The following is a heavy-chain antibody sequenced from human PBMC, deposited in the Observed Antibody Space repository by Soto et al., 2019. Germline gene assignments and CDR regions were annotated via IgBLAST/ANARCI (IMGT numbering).Heavy chain of an antibody. Sequence: QVQLVESGGGVVQPGRSLRLSCAASGFIFSTYGMHWVRQAPGKGLEWLSVISYDGNNKYYADSVKGRFTISRDNSQNTLWLQMDRLRTEDTAVYYCAKDLLLTTITTVGDWGQGTLVTVSS. CDR2: ISYDGNNK. CDR1: GFIFSTYG. J-gene: IGHJ4*02. D-gene: IGHD4-17*01. V-gene: IGHV3-30*18. CDR3: AKDLLLTTITTVGD.